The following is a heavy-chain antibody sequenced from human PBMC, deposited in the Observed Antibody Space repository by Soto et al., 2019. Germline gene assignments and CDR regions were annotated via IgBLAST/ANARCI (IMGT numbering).Heavy chain of an antibody. D-gene: IGHD5-12*01. Sequence: QVQLQESGPGLVKPSQTLSLTCTVSGGSISSGGYYWSWIRQHPGKGLEWIGYIYYSGSTYYNPYLQSRVTISVDTSKNQFSLKLSSVTAADTAVYYCARGLNIVAFLEYWGKGTLVTVSS. CDR2: IYYSGST. CDR1: GGSISSGGYY. V-gene: IGHV4-31*03. J-gene: IGHJ4*02. CDR3: ARGLNIVAFLEY.